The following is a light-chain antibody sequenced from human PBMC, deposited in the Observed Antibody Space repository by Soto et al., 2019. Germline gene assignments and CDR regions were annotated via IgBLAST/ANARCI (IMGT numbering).Light chain of an antibody. CDR3: QQYGSSPRT. Sequence: ESVFTQSPGTLSLYPGERATLSCRASQSVSSSYLAWYQQKPGQAPRLLIYGASSRATGIPDRFSGSGSGTDFTLTISRLEPEDFAVYYCQQYGSSPRTFGQGTKV. CDR1: QSVSSSY. V-gene: IGKV3-20*01. CDR2: GAS. J-gene: IGKJ1*01.